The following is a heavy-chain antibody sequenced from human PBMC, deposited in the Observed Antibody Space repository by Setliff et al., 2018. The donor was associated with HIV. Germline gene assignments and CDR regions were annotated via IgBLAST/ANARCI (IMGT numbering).Heavy chain of an antibody. CDR3: AMTLRLFDWGYMDV. D-gene: IGHD3-9*01. J-gene: IGHJ6*03. Sequence: SETLSLTCAATGVAISGSTYYWAWIRQSPGRGLQWIGSVHYTGSSYRNPSLTSRLTISIDTSRNHFSLNLTTVTAADTAVYYCAMTLRLFDWGYMDVWGKGTTVTVSS. V-gene: IGHV4-39*02. CDR1: GVAISGSTYY. CDR2: VHYTGSS.